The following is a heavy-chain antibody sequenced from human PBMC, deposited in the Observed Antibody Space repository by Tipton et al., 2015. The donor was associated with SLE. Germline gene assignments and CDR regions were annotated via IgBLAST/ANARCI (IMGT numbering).Heavy chain of an antibody. CDR3: TRDPWGYYGSGSYYYYGMDV. V-gene: IGHV3-49*04. D-gene: IGHD3-10*01. CDR1: GFSFGDYA. J-gene: IGHJ6*02. Sequence: SLRLSCTASGFSFGDYAMSWVRQAPGKGLEWVGFIRSNAYGGTTEYAASVKGRFTISRDYSKTIAYLQMNSLKTEDTAVYYCTRDPWGYYGSGSYYYYGMDVWGQGTTVTVSS. CDR2: IRSNAYGGTT.